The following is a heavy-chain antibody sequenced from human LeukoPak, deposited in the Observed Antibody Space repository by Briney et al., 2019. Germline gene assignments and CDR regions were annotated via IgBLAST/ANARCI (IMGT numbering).Heavy chain of an antibody. CDR2: INHSGIT. CDR1: GGSFSGYY. D-gene: IGHD2-2*01. Sequence: SETLSLTCGVYGGSFSGYYWSWIRQPPGKGLEWIGEINHSGITNYNPSLKSRVTISVDTSKNQFSLNLSSVTAADTAVYYCAGDVVVVPAAIHYGMDVWGQGTTVTVSS. J-gene: IGHJ6*02. CDR3: AGDVVVVPAAIHYGMDV. V-gene: IGHV4-34*01.